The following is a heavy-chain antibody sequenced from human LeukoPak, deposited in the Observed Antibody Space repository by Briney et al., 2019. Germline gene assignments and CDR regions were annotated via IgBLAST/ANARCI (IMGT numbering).Heavy chain of an antibody. J-gene: IGHJ4*02. CDR2: TYYRSKWYN. CDR3: ARAVAGTEGWFVD. CDR1: GDSVSSNYFA. Sequence: SGPGLVKPSQTLLLTCAISGDSVSSNYFAWDWIRQSPSRGLEWLGRTYYRSKWYNDYAVSVKSRVIINPDTSTNQFSQQLNSVTPEDTAVYYCARAVAGTEGWFVDWGQGTLVTVSS. V-gene: IGHV6-1*01. D-gene: IGHD6-19*01.